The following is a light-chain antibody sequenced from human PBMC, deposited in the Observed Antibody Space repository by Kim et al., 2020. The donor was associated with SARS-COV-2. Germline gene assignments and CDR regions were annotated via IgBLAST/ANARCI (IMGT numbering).Light chain of an antibody. V-gene: IGLV3-19*01. J-gene: IGLJ2*01. Sequence: ALGQTVRITRQGASLRRSSACCYPQKPGQAPVLVIYGKNTRPSVIPDRLSGSSSVNTASLTITGAQAEDEAHYYCNSRDSSGNHVVFGGGTQLTVL. CDR3: NSRDSSGNHVV. CDR2: GKN. CDR1: SLRRSS.